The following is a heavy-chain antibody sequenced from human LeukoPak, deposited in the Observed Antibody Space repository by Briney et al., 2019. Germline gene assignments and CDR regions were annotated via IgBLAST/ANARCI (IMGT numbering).Heavy chain of an antibody. J-gene: IGHJ6*02. D-gene: IGHD2-21*01. CDR1: GGSISSSSYY. CDR3: ARHSIALYGMGV. V-gene: IGHV4-39*01. CDR2: IYYSGST. Sequence: SETLSLTCTVSGGSISSSSYYWGWIRQHPGKGLEWIGSIYYSGSTYYNPSLKSRVTISVDTSKNQFSLKLSSVTAADTAVCYCARHSIALYGMGVWGQGTTVTVSS.